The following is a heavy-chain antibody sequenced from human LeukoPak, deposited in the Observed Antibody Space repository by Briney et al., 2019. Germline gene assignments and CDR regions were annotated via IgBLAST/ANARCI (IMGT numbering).Heavy chain of an antibody. CDR2: IYTSGST. Sequence: PSETLSLTCTVSGGSISSYYWSWIRQPAGKGLEWIGRIYTSGSTNYNPCLKSRVTMSVDTSKNQFSPKLSSVTAADTAVYYCARGDYYDSSGYYYLDYWGQGTLVTVSS. D-gene: IGHD3-22*01. J-gene: IGHJ4*02. V-gene: IGHV4-4*07. CDR3: ARGDYYDSSGYYYLDY. CDR1: GGSISSYY.